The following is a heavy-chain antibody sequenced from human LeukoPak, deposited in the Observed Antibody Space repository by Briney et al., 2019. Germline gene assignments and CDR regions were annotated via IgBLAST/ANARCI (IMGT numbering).Heavy chain of an antibody. D-gene: IGHD6-13*01. V-gene: IGHV5-51*01. CDR1: GSPFTSYW. Sequence: GVSLQISCKGSGSPFTSYWIGWVRQMPGKGLECMGIIYPGDSDIIYSPSFQGQVTISADKSITTAYLQWSSLKASDTAIYYCARHIGATGPDYWGQGTLVTVSS. J-gene: IGHJ4*02. CDR2: IYPGDSDI. CDR3: ARHIGATGPDY.